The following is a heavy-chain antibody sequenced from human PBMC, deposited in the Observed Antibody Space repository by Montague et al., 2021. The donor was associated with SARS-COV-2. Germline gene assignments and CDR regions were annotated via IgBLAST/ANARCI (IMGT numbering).Heavy chain of an antibody. J-gene: IGHJ5*02. CDR3: ARRNGGLAVGGIWFDP. V-gene: IGHV4-39*01. CDR1: SGSIRSSNYY. Sequence: SETLSLTCTVSSGSIRSSNYYWGWIRQPPGKGLEWIGSIYYTGRTFYNPSLRSRLAISIDTSNNQFSLRLSSVTAADTAVYYCARRNGGLAVGGIWFDPWGQGRRVTVSS. CDR2: IYYTGRT. D-gene: IGHD6-19*01.